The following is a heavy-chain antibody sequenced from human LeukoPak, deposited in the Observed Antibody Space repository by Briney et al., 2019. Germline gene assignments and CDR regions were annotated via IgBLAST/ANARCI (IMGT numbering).Heavy chain of an antibody. CDR3: ARVGRPYYDFWSGYYTDYYYYGMDV. D-gene: IGHD3-3*01. CDR1: GGSFSGYY. CDR2: INHSGST. Sequence: SETLSLTCAVYGGSFSGYYWSWIRQPPGKGLEWIGEINHSGSTNYNPSLKSRVTKSVDTSKNQFSLKLSSVTAADTAVYYCARVGRPYYDFWSGYYTDYYYYGMDVWGQGTTVAVSS. V-gene: IGHV4-34*01. J-gene: IGHJ6*02.